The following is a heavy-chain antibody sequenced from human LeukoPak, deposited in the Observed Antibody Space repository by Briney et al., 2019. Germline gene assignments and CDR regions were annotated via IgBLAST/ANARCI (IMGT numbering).Heavy chain of an antibody. V-gene: IGHV4-39*07. D-gene: IGHD1-14*01. Sequence: MASETLSLTCTVSGGSISSSTYYWGWIRQPSGKGLEWIGSIYYSGSTNYSASLKNRVTISVDKSKNQFSLKLSSVTAADTAVYYCARIEYTGLMSWFDPWGQGTLVTASS. CDR2: IYYSGST. CDR3: ARIEYTGLMSWFDP. CDR1: GGSISSSTYY. J-gene: IGHJ5*02.